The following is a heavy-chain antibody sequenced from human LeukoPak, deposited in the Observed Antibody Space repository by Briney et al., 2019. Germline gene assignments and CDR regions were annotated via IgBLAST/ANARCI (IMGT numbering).Heavy chain of an antibody. CDR1: GGSISSYY. V-gene: IGHV4-59*01. J-gene: IGHJ4*02. CDR3: ARDEHKGLRWPPPFEY. CDR2: IYYSGST. Sequence: PSETLSLTCTVSGGSISSYYWSWIRQPPGKGLEWIGYIYYSGSTNYNPSLKSRVTISVDTSKNQFFLKLSSVTAADTAVYYCARDEHKGLRWPPPFEYWGQGTLVTVSS. D-gene: IGHD4-23*01.